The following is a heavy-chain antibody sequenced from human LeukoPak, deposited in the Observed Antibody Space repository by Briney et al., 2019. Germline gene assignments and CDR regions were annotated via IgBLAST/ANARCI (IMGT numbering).Heavy chain of an antibody. CDR2: ISPYNGNT. CDR1: GYIFTTYA. J-gene: IGHJ3*02. D-gene: IGHD3-22*01. V-gene: IGHV1-18*01. Sequence: ASLKVSCKASGYIFTTYAINWVRQAPGQGLEWMGWISPYNGNTNYAQNLQGRATMTTDTSTTTAYMELRSLRSDDTAVYYCARADDSSGHYAPFDMWGQGTMVTVSS. CDR3: ARADDSSGHYAPFDM.